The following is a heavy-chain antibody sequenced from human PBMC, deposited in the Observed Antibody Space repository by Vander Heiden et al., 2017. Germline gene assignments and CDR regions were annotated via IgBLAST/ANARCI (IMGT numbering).Heavy chain of an antibody. CDR3: AGKRPRGGLFDY. Sequence: QVQLVQSGAEVKKPGSSVKVSCQASGGTFSSYAISWVRQAPGQGLEWVGGIIHIVGTANYAQKFKGRVTITADESTRTVYMELRRMRSEDTAVYYFAGKRPRGGLFDYWGQGTMVTVSS. D-gene: IGHD3-16*01. CDR2: IIHIVGTA. J-gene: IGHJ4*02. V-gene: IGHV1-69*01. CDR1: GGTFSSYA.